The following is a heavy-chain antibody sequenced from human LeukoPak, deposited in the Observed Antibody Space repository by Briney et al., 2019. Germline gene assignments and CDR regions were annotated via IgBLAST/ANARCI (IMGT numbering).Heavy chain of an antibody. Sequence: GESLKISCEASGYSFTTYWIGWVRQMPGKGLEWMGIICPGDSDTRYSPFFQGQVTISADKSTSTAYLQWSSLKASDTAMYYCAKSHGGGATHSWGQGTLVTVST. CDR3: AKSHGGGATHS. D-gene: IGHD1-26*01. J-gene: IGHJ4*02. CDR2: ICPGDSDT. V-gene: IGHV5-51*01. CDR1: GYSFTTYW.